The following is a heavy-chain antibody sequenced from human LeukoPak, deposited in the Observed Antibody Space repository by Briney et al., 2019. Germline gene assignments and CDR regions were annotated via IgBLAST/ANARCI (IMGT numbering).Heavy chain of an antibody. Sequence: GGSLRLSCAASGFTFDDYAMHWVRQAPGKGLEWVSLISGDGGSTYYADSVKGRFTISRDYSKNSLYLQMNSLRTEDTALYYCAKLFGVGAPEQFDYWGQGTLVTVSS. J-gene: IGHJ4*02. D-gene: IGHD1-26*01. CDR3: AKLFGVGAPEQFDY. V-gene: IGHV3-43*02. CDR1: GFTFDDYA. CDR2: ISGDGGST.